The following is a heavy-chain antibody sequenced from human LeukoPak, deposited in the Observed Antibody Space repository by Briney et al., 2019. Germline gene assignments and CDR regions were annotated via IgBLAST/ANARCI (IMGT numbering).Heavy chain of an antibody. V-gene: IGHV3-23*01. CDR2: ISGGGGDT. Sequence: GGTLRLSCAASGFTFSRYGMSWVRQAPGKGLEWVSAISGGGGDTYYADSVKGRFTISRDNSKNTLYLQMNSLRAEDTAVYYCAKDVVRYCSGGSCYSDYWGQGTLVTVSS. J-gene: IGHJ4*02. CDR1: GFTFSRYG. CDR3: AKDVVRYCSGGSCYSDY. D-gene: IGHD2-15*01.